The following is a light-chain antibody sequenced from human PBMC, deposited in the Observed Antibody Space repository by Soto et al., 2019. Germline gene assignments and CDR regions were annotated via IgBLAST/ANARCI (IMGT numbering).Light chain of an antibody. Sequence: QSALTQPASVSGSPGQSITISCTGTSSDVGSYNLVSRYQQHPGKAPKLMIYEGSKRPSGVSNRFSGPKSGNTASLTISGLQAEDEADYYCCSYAGNSLYVFGTGTKVTVL. J-gene: IGLJ1*01. CDR2: EGS. V-gene: IGLV2-23*01. CDR3: CSYAGNSLYV. CDR1: SSDVGSYNL.